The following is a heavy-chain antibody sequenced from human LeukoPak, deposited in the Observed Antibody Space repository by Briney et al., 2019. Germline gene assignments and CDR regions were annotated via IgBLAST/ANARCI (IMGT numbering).Heavy chain of an antibody. D-gene: IGHD1-1*01. J-gene: IGHJ4*02. Sequence: SETLSLTCAVYGGSFSGYYWSWIRQPPGKGLEWIGEINHSGSTNYNPSLKSRVTISVDTSKNQFSLKLSSVTAADTAVYYRARGRLEPTDYWGQGTLVTVSS. CDR1: GGSFSGYY. CDR3: ARGRLEPTDY. CDR2: INHSGST. V-gene: IGHV4-34*01.